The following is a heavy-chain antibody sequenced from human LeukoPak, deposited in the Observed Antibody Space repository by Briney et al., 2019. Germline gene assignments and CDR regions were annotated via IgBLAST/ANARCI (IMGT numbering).Heavy chain of an antibody. D-gene: IGHD4-17*01. V-gene: IGHV4-59*01. J-gene: IGHJ4*02. Sequence: PSETLSLTCTVSGGSISSYYWSWIRQPPGKGLEWIGYIYYSGSTNYNPSLKSRVTISVDTSKNQFSLKLSSVTAADTAVYYCARNTYGEHDYWGQGTLVTVSS. CDR2: IYYSGST. CDR3: ARNTYGEHDY. CDR1: GGSISSYY.